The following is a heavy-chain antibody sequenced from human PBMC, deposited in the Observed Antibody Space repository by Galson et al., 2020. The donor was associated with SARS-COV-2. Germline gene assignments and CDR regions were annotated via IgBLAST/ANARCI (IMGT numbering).Heavy chain of an antibody. Sequence: ASETLSLTCTVSGGSISSYYWSWIRQPPGKGLEWIGYIYYSGSTNYNPSLKRRVTIAVDTSKNQFSLKLSSVTAADTAVYYCAGGFDYWGQGTLVTVSS. CDR1: GGSISSYY. V-gene: IGHV4-59*01. CDR2: IYYSGST. J-gene: IGHJ4*02. CDR3: AGGFDY.